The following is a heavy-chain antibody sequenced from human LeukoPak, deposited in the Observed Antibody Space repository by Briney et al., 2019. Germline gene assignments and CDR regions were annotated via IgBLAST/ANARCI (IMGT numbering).Heavy chain of an antibody. J-gene: IGHJ5*02. CDR3: ARGLLGFPFDP. D-gene: IGHD2/OR15-2a*01. CDR2: IYYSGST. Sequence: SETLSLTCTVSGGSISSYYWSWIRQPPGKGLEWIGYIYYSGSTNYNPSLKSRVTISVDTSKNQFSLKLTSVTAADTAVYYCARGLLGFPFDPWGQGTLVTVSS. CDR1: GGSISSYY. V-gene: IGHV4-59*12.